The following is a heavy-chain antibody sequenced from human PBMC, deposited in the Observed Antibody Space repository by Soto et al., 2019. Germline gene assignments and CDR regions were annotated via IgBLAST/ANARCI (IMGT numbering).Heavy chain of an antibody. CDR2: IYYSGST. D-gene: IGHD3-22*01. Sequence: ASETLSLTCTVSGGSVSSGSYYWSWIRQPPGKGLEWIGYIYYSGSTNYNPSLKSRVTISVGTSKNQFSLKLSSVTAADTAVYYCARNFYYDSSGVDDAFDIWGQGTMVTVSS. V-gene: IGHV4-61*01. CDR1: GGSVSSGSYY. J-gene: IGHJ3*02. CDR3: ARNFYYDSSGVDDAFDI.